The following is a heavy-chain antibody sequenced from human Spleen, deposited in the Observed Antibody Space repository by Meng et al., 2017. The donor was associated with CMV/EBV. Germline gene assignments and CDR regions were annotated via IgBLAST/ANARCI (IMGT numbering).Heavy chain of an antibody. J-gene: IGHJ4*02. CDR3: AKGSLMMVVTGDKFDY. V-gene: IGHV3-7*01. Sequence: GGSLRLSCAASGFTFSSYWISWVRQAPGKGLEWVANIKQDGSERYYVDSVKGRFTISRDNAKNSLYLQMNSLRAEDTAVYYCAKGSLMMVVTGDKFDYWGQGTLVTVSS. CDR1: GFTFSSYW. D-gene: IGHD4-23*01. CDR2: IKQDGSER.